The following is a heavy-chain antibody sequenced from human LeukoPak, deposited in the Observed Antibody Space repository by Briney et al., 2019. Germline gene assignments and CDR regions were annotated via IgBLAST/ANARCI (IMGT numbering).Heavy chain of an antibody. V-gene: IGHV4-59*08. CDR1: GDSISNHY. CDR2: MSSNGSN. Sequence: SETLSLTCTVSGDSISNHYWNWIRQPPGKGLEWIGYMSSNGSNDYNPSLNSRVTLSVDTSRSLFSLTLTSVTAADTAVYYCGRHFRGPSGNYYTDSCGQGTLVIVSS. D-gene: IGHD3-10*01. J-gene: IGHJ5*01. CDR3: GRHFRGPSGNYYTDS.